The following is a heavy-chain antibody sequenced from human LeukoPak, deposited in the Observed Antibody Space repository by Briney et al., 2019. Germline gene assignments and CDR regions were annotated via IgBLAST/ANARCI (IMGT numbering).Heavy chain of an antibody. Sequence: ASVKVSCKASGYTFTSYAIHWVRQAPGQRLEWMGWINAGSGNTKYLEEFQGRVTITRDTAASTAYMELSSLRSEDMAVYYCARGIAVAMSWFDPWGQGTPVTVSS. D-gene: IGHD6-19*01. CDR2: INAGSGNT. CDR1: GYTFTSYA. J-gene: IGHJ5*02. V-gene: IGHV1-3*03. CDR3: ARGIAVAMSWFDP.